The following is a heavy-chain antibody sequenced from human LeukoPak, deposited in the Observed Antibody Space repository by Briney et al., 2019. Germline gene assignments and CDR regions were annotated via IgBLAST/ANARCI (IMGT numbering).Heavy chain of an antibody. J-gene: IGHJ4*02. Sequence: GGSLRLSCAASGFTVTNYAMYWVRQAPGKGLEWVSAISGRDDSTYYADSVKGRFTISRDTSKNALFLQMNSLRAEDTAVYYCAKWGDYDILTGYYDPDYWGQGTLVTVSS. D-gene: IGHD3-9*01. CDR3: AKWGDYDILTGYYDPDY. V-gene: IGHV3-23*01. CDR1: GFTVTNYA. CDR2: ISGRDDST.